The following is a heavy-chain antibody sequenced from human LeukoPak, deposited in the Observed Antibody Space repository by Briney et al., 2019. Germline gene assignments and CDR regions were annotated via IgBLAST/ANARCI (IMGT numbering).Heavy chain of an antibody. Sequence: SETLSLTCAVYGGSFGGYYWRWIRQSPGKGLEWIGEINHSGSTNYNPSLESRVTISVDTSKHQFSLKLSSVPAADTAVYYCARRPMVRGANRNHRRFDPWGQATLLTVPS. CDR2: INHSGST. V-gene: IGHV4-34*01. D-gene: IGHD3-10*01. J-gene: IGHJ5*02. CDR1: GGSFGGYY. CDR3: ARRPMVRGANRNHRRFDP.